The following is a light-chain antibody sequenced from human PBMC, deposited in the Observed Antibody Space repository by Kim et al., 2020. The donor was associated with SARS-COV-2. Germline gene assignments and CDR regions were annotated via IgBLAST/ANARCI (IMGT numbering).Light chain of an antibody. CDR2: YDS. CDR3: QVWDTTSEHVI. CDR1: NIGSKS. J-gene: IGLJ2*01. Sequence: APGKTARITCGGNNIGSKSVNWYHQKPGTAPVLVIYYDSGRPSGIPERFSGSNSGNTATLTISRVEVGDEADYYCQVWDTTSEHVIFGGGTQLTVL. V-gene: IGLV3-21*04.